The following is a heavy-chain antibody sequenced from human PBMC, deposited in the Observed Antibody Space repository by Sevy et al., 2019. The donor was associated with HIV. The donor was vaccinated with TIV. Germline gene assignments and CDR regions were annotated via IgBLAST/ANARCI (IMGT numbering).Heavy chain of an antibody. Sequence: GGSLRLSCAASGFTFSSYAIHWVRQAPGKGLEWVAVISYDGSSKYYAESVKGRFTISRDNSKNTLYLQISSLRAEDTAVYYCAKESGSYYDFWSGHDAFDIWGQGTMVTVSS. CDR2: ISYDGSSK. CDR3: AKESGSYYDFWSGHDAFDI. J-gene: IGHJ3*02. V-gene: IGHV3-30*18. D-gene: IGHD3-3*01. CDR1: GFTFSSYA.